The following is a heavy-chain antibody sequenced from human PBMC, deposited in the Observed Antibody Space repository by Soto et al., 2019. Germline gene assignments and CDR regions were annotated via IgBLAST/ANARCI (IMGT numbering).Heavy chain of an antibody. CDR3: ARDNDHIGYYSSSSCYFWNCLEP. CDR2: IIPIFGTA. V-gene: IGHV1-69*06. Sequence: SVKRACKAAGRPFSSYAISWVRQSPGQGLEWMGGIIPIFGTANYAQKFQCRVTITADKSTSAAYMGLSRMRCEDTAVYYRARDNDHIGYYSSSSCYFWNCLEPWARRTLFTV. CDR1: GRPFSSYA. J-gene: IGHJ5*02. D-gene: IGHD2-2*01.